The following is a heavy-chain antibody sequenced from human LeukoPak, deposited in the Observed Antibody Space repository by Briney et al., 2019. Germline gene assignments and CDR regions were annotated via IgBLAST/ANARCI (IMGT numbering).Heavy chain of an antibody. CDR3: AKSIPTIAVAVSTRQ. CDR2: IRYDGSDK. J-gene: IGHJ4*02. Sequence: PGGSLRPSCAASGFTFGGSGMHWVRQAPGKGLEWVAFIRYDGSDKHYADSVKGRFTISRDNSKNTLYLQMNSLRAEDTAVYYCAKSIPTIAVAVSTRQWGQGTLVTVSS. CDR1: GFTFGGSG. V-gene: IGHV3-30*02. D-gene: IGHD6-19*01.